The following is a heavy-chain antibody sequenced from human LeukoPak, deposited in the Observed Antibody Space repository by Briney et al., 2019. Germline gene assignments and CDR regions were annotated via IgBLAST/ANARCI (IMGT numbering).Heavy chain of an antibody. D-gene: IGHD6-19*01. V-gene: IGHV4-59*08. J-gene: IGHJ6*02. CDR3: ARRPHTGYSGDWGPHDYYYGMNV. CDR1: GGSISTYY. CDR2: IYYTGST. Sequence: KPSETLSLTCTVSGGSISTYYWSWIRQPPGKGLEWIGYIYYTGSTNYNPSLKSRVTISVDTSKTQFSLKLSPVTAADTAVYYCARRPHTGYSGDWGPHDYYYGMNVWGQGTTVTVSS.